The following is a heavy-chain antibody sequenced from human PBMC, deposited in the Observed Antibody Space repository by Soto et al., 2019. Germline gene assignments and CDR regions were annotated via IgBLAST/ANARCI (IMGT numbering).Heavy chain of an antibody. D-gene: IGHD3-22*01. CDR2: ISAYNGNT. J-gene: IGHJ6*02. V-gene: IGHV1-18*01. CDR3: ARDPFKWLFPYGMDV. Sequence: QVQLVQSGAEVKKPGASVKVSCKASGYTFTSYGISCVRQAPGQGLEWMGWISAYNGNTNYAQKLQGRVTMNTATSTSTAYMELRSLRSDDTAVYNCARDPFKWLFPYGMDVWGQGTTVTVS. CDR1: GYTFTSYG.